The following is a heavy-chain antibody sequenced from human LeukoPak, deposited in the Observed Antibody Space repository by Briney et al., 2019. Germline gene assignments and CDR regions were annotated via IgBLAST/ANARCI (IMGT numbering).Heavy chain of an antibody. CDR3: AGSGYDPWYYYYMDV. CDR2: ISSSGSTI. J-gene: IGHJ6*03. D-gene: IGHD5-12*01. V-gene: IGHV3-11*04. Sequence: PGGSLRLSCAASGFTFSSYWMSWIRQAPGKGLEWVSYISSSGSTIYYADSVKGRFTISRDNAKNSLYLQMNSLRAEDTAVYYCAGSGYDPWYYYYMDVWGKGTTVTVSS. CDR1: GFTFSSYW.